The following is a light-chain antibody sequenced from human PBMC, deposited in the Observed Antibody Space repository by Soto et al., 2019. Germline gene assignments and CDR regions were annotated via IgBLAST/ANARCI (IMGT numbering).Light chain of an antibody. Sequence: EIVLTQSPATLSLSPGERATLSCRASQSIGYYLAWYQEKPGQAPRLLIYDASIRATGIPDRFSGSGSGTDFSLTISRLEPEDFVIYYCQQYGSSPITFGQGTRLEIK. J-gene: IGKJ5*01. V-gene: IGKV3-20*01. CDR2: DAS. CDR1: QSIGYY. CDR3: QQYGSSPIT.